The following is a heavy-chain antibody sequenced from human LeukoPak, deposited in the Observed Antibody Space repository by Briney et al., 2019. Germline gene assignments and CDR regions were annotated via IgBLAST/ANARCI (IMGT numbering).Heavy chain of an antibody. D-gene: IGHD3-22*01. V-gene: IGHV4-39*07. Sequence: SSETLSLTCTVSGGSINSSNYYWGWIRQPPGKGLEWIGAFYYSGNTYYNPSLKSRVTISVDTSKNQFSLKLSSVTAADTAVYYCARERHDSSGRLFDYWGQGTLVTVSS. CDR3: ARERHDSSGRLFDY. J-gene: IGHJ4*02. CDR2: FYYSGNT. CDR1: GGSINSSNYY.